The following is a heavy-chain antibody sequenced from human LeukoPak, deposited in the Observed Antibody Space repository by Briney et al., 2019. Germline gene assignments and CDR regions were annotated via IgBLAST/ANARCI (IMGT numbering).Heavy chain of an antibody. J-gene: IGHJ4*02. CDR1: GGSISSYY. D-gene: IGHD6-13*01. CDR3: AREEFTQQLEEIDY. V-gene: IGHV4-59*01. Sequence: SETLSLTCTVSGGSISSYYWSWIRQPPGKGLEWIGYIYYSGSTNYNPSLKSRVTISVDTSKNQFSLKLSSVTAADTAVYYCAREEFTQQLEEIDYWGQGTLVTVSS. CDR2: IYYSGST.